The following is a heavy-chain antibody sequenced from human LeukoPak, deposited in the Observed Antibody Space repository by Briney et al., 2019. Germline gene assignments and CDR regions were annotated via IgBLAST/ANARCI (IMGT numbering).Heavy chain of an antibody. V-gene: IGHV3-30*03. Sequence: GGSLRLSCVASGFTFSSYAMGWVRQAPGKGLEWVAIISNDGSRKYYAHSVEGRFTISRDNSKNTLYLQMDSLRAEDTAVYYCARDRAWNYFDYWGQGTLVTVSS. CDR2: ISNDGSRK. CDR3: ARDRAWNYFDY. CDR1: GFTFSSYA. D-gene: IGHD3-3*01. J-gene: IGHJ4*02.